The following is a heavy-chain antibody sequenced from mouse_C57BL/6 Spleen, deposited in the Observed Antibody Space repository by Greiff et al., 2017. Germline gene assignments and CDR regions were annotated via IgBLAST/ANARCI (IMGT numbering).Heavy chain of an antibody. J-gene: IGHJ2*01. CDR3: ARDGGSYKGY. D-gene: IGHD1-1*02. CDR2: IDPSDSYT. CDR1: GYTFTSYW. Sequence: QVQLQQPGAELVKPGASVKLSCKASGYTFTSYWMQWVKQRPGQGLEWIGEIDPSDSYTNYNQKFKGKATLTVDTSSSTAYMQLSSLTSEDSAVYYCARDGGSYKGYWGKGTTLTVSS. V-gene: IGHV1-50*01.